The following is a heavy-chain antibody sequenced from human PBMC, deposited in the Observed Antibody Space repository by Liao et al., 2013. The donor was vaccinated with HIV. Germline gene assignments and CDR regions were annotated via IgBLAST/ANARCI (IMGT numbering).Heavy chain of an antibody. Sequence: QLQLQESGPGLVKPSETLSLACTVSGGSISGKTYYWGWIRQPPGKGLEWIGSIYYSGSAYYNSSLRSRVTISVDTSKNHFSLRLTSVTAADTAMYYCARVGMTTITGYYYYIDVWGERDRRSPSP. CDR3: ARVGMTTITGYYYYIDV. CDR2: IYYSGSA. V-gene: IGHV4-39*02. D-gene: IGHD5-24*01. J-gene: IGHJ6*03. CDR1: GGSISGKTYY.